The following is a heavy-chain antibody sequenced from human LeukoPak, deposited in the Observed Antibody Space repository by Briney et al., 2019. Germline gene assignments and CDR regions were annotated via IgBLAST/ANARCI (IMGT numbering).Heavy chain of an antibody. Sequence: GASVMVSCKASGYTYTSYSMYSVRQASGQGLDWMGIINPSGGSTSYAQKFQGRVTMTRDTSTSTVYMELSSLRSEDTAVYYCARESSGWYYFDYWGQGTLVTVSS. J-gene: IGHJ4*02. V-gene: IGHV1-46*01. CDR1: GYTYTSYS. CDR2: INPSGGST. CDR3: ARESSGWYYFDY. D-gene: IGHD6-19*01.